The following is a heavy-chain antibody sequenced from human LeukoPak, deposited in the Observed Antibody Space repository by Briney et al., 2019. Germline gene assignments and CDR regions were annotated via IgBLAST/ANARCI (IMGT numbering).Heavy chain of an antibody. J-gene: IGHJ2*01. CDR3: TRRAARWQFDL. D-gene: IGHD5-24*01. CDR2: INWKTGNG. V-gene: IGHV3-9*01. Sequence: PGRSLRLSCAVSGFTFDDYAMHWVRQAPGGGLEWVSGINWKTGNGIYADSVKGRFTISRDNAKNSLYLQMSSLRAEDTALYYCTRRAARWQFDLWGRGTLLTVSS. CDR1: GFTFDDYA.